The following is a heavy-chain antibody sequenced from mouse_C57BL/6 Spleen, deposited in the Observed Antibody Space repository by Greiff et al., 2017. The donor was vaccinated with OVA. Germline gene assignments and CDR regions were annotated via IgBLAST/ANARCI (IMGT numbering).Heavy chain of an antibody. Sequence: LVESGAELVRPGASVTLSCKASGYTFTDYEMHWVKQTPVHGLEWIGAIDPETGGTAYNQKFKGKAILTADKSSSTAYMELRSLTSEDSAVYYCTRAGEAYYSNYWYFDVWGTGTTVTVSS. V-gene: IGHV1-15*01. CDR3: TRAGEAYYSNYWYFDV. CDR2: IDPETGGT. CDR1: GYTFTDYE. D-gene: IGHD2-5*01. J-gene: IGHJ1*03.